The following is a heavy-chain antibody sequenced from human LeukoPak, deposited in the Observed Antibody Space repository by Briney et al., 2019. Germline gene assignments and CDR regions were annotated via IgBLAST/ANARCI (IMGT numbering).Heavy chain of an antibody. CDR2: INHSGYT. D-gene: IGHD4-17*01. CDR3: TRMTTGHDY. V-gene: IGHV4-34*01. Sequence: SETLSLTCAVSGASFDDYYWSWVRQPPGKGLEWIGEINHSGYTNDSPSLKSRVTISIDTSRKQFSLNLRSVTVADTAVYYCTRMTTGHDYWGQGTLVTVSS. J-gene: IGHJ4*02. CDR1: GASFDDYY.